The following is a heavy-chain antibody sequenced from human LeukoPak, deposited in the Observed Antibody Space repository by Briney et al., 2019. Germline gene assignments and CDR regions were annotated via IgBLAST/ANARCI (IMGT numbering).Heavy chain of an antibody. CDR1: GFSFNTFV. D-gene: IGHD1-7*01. CDR2: IRPDGSRI. Sequence: PGVSLSLSCAASGFSFNTFVMLWVRQAPGKGLEWVAVIRPDGSRISYVDPVKGRFTISRDNSNNMLYLQMSSRRAENTALYYCLREVDWKYAFDYWGQGTLVTVSS. V-gene: IGHV3-33*01. J-gene: IGHJ4*02. CDR3: LREVDWKYAFDY.